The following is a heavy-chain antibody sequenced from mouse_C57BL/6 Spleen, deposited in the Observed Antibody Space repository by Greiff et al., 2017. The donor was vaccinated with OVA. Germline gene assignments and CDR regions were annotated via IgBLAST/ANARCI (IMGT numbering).Heavy chain of an antibody. Sequence: VQLQQSGAELVRPGASVKLSCTASGFNIKDDYMHWVKQRPEQGLEWIGWIDPENGDTEYASKFQGKATITADTSSNTAYLQLSSLTSEDTAVYYCTRYGYDGDRMDYWGQGTSVTVSS. CDR3: TRYGYDGDRMDY. CDR1: GFNIKDDY. J-gene: IGHJ4*01. CDR2: IDPENGDT. D-gene: IGHD2-2*01. V-gene: IGHV14-4*01.